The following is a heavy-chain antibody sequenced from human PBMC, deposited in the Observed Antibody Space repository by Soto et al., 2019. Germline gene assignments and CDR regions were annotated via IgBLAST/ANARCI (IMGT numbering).Heavy chain of an antibody. Sequence: SETLSLTCTVSGGSVSSGSYYWSWIRQPPGKGLEWIGYIYYSGSTYYNPSLKSRVTISVDTSKNQFSLKLSSVTAADTAVYYCARVPPEYYFDYWGQGTLVTVSS. V-gene: IGHV4-31*03. J-gene: IGHJ4*02. CDR1: GGSVSSGSYY. CDR3: ARVPPEYYFDY. CDR2: IYYSGST.